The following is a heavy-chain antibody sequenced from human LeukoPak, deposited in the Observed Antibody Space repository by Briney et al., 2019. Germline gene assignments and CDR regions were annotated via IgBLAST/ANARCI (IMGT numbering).Heavy chain of an antibody. V-gene: IGHV3-66*01. D-gene: IGHD6-19*01. CDR2: IYGGGST. Sequence: PGGSLRLSCAASGFTVSSNYMSWVRQAPGKGLEWVSAIYGGGSTFHADSVKDRFIISKDNSKNMLYLQMNTLRVEDTAVYYCARVMRAVAGTGGGYYNYGLDVWGQGATVIVSS. CDR3: ARVMRAVAGTGGGYYNYGLDV. J-gene: IGHJ6*02. CDR1: GFTVSSNY.